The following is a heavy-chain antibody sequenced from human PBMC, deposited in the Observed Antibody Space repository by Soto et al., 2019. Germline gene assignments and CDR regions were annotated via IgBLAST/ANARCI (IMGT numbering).Heavy chain of an antibody. J-gene: IGHJ4*02. CDR2: VNGDGSST. Sequence: GGSLRLSCAASGYTFSSYWMHWVRQAPGKGLVWVSRVNGDGSSTSYADPVKGRFTISRDNAKNTVHLQMDSLRAEDTAVYYCARVMANLPWYFDYWGQGTLVTVSS. D-gene: IGHD2-8*01. CDR1: GYTFSSYW. CDR3: ARVMANLPWYFDY. V-gene: IGHV3-74*01.